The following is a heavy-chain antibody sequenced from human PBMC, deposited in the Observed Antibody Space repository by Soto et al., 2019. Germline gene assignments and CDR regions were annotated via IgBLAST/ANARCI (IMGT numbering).Heavy chain of an antibody. Sequence: PSGSLRLSCAASGFTFSNYAMTWVRQAPGKGLDWVSAISGSGGSTYYADSVKGRFTISRDNSKNTLYLQMNSLRAEDTALYSCAKAYYDDSSGSYDYWSQGTLDIVSS. CDR3: AKAYYDDSSGSYDY. CDR2: ISGSGGST. D-gene: IGHD3-22*01. V-gene: IGHV3-23*01. CDR1: GFTFSNYA. J-gene: IGHJ4*02.